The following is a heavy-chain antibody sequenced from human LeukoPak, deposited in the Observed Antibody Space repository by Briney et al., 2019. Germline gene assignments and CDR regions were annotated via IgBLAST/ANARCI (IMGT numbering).Heavy chain of an antibody. D-gene: IGHD3-9*01. CDR1: GYTFTSYY. V-gene: IGHV1-46*01. Sequence: ASVKVSCKASGYTFTSYYMHWVRQAPVQGLEWMGIINPSGGTTSYAQTFQGRVTMTRDTSTSTVYMELSSLRSEDTAVYYCARCGEPSYDILTGYSRFDYWGQGTLVTVSS. CDR2: INPSGGTT. J-gene: IGHJ4*02. CDR3: ARCGEPSYDILTGYSRFDY.